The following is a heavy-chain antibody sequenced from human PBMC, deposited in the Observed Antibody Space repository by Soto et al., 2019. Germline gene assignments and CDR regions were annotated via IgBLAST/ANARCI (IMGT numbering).Heavy chain of an antibody. Sequence: ASVKVSCKASGYTFTGYYMHWVRQAPGQGLEWMGWINPNSGGTNYAQKFQGWVTMTRDTSISTAYMELSRLRSDDTAVYYCAILVPAANYYYYGMDVWGQGTTVTVSS. V-gene: IGHV1-2*04. CDR2: INPNSGGT. J-gene: IGHJ6*02. CDR1: GYTFTGYY. CDR3: AILVPAANYYYYGMDV. D-gene: IGHD2-2*01.